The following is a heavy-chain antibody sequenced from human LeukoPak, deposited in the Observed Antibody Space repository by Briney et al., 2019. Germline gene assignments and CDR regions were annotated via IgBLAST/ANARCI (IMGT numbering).Heavy chain of an antibody. CDR2: IRGSGSTI. V-gene: IGHV3-11*01. Sequence: PGGSLRLSCAASGFTFSDYYMSWIRQAPGKGLEWVSYIRGSGSTIYYADSVKGRFTISRDNAKNSLYLQMNSLRAEDTAVYYCARVMASDHRYYYYYMDVWGKGTTVTVSS. CDR1: GFTFSDYY. J-gene: IGHJ6*03. D-gene: IGHD5-24*01. CDR3: ARVMASDHRYYYYYMDV.